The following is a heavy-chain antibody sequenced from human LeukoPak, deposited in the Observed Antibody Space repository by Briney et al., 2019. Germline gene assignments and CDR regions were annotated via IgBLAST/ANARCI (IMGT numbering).Heavy chain of an antibody. CDR3: AKADSYYYGSGSYRYFDY. V-gene: IGHV3-21*04. Sequence: GGSLRLSCAASGFTFSSYSMNWVRQAPGKGLEWVSSISSSSSYIYYADSVKGRFTISRDNSKNTLYLQMNSLRAEDTAVYYCAKADSYYYGSGSYRYFDYWGQGTLVTVSS. CDR1: GFTFSSYS. D-gene: IGHD3-10*01. CDR2: ISSSSSYI. J-gene: IGHJ4*02.